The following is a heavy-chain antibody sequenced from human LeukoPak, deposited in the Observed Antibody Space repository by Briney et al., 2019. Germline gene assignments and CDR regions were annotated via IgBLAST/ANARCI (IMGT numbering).Heavy chain of an antibody. CDR2: ISGSGGST. CDR1: GFTFSSYA. D-gene: IGHD3-22*01. V-gene: IGHV3-23*01. CDR3: AKDSGYYYEIGY. J-gene: IGHJ4*02. Sequence: PGGSLRLSCAASGFTFSSYAMSWVRQAPGKGLDWVSAISGSGGSTYYADSVKGRFTISRDNSKNTLYLQMNSLRAEDTAVYYCAKDSGYYYEIGYWGQGTLVTVSS.